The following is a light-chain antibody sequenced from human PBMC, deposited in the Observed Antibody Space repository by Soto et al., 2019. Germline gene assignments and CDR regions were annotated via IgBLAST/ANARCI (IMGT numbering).Light chain of an antibody. CDR3: QEYGSSRT. V-gene: IGKV3-20*01. CDR1: QSVSSSY. Sequence: EIVLTQSPGTLSLSPGERATLSCRASQSVSSSYLAWYQQKPGQPPRLLIYGASSRATGIPDRFSGSGSGTDFTLAISRLEPEDFAVYYCQEYGSSRTFGRGTKVEIK. CDR2: GAS. J-gene: IGKJ1*01.